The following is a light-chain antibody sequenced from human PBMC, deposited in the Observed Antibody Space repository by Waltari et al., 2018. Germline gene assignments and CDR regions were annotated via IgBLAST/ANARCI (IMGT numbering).Light chain of an antibody. CDR1: SSDVGSYNY. V-gene: IGLV2-14*03. CDR2: YVT. J-gene: IGLJ2*01. CDR3: SSYMDTTTLEL. Sequence: QSALTQPASVSGSPGQSITISCTGTSSDVGSYNYVSWYQQHPGKAPKLMIYYVTNRPSGVSNRFSGSKSGNTASLTISGLQAEDEADYYCSSYMDTTTLELFGGGTSLTVL.